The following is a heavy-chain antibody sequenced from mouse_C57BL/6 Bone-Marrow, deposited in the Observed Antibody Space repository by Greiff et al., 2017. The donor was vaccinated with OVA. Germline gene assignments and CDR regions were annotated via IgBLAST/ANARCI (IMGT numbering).Heavy chain of an antibody. CDR2: INPGGGGT. Sequence: VKLKESGAELVRPGTSVKVSCKASGYAFTNYLIEWVKQRPGQGLEWIGLINPGGGGTNYNEKFKGKATLTADKSSSTAYMQLSSLTSEDSAVYFCARDASFAYWGQGTLVTVSA. V-gene: IGHV1-54*01. J-gene: IGHJ3*01. CDR1: GYAFTNYL. CDR3: ARDASFAY.